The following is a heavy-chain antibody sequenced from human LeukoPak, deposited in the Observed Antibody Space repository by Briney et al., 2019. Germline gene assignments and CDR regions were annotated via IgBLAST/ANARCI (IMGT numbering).Heavy chain of an antibody. CDR1: GGTFSSYA. D-gene: IGHD3-22*01. CDR3: ARGPRYYDSTGYYRFDY. Sequence: ASVKVSCKASGGTFSSYAISWVRQAPGQGLEWMGGIIPIFGTANYAQKFQGRVTITADESTSTAYMELSSLRSEDTAVYYCARGPRYYDSTGYYRFDYWGQGTLVTVSS. V-gene: IGHV1-69*13. CDR2: IIPIFGTA. J-gene: IGHJ4*02.